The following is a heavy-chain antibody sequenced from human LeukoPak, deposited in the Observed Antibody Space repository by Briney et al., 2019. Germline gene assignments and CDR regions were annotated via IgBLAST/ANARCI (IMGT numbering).Heavy chain of an antibody. CDR1: GGSISSYY. Sequence: PSETLSLTCTVSGGSISSYYWSWIRQPPGKGLEWIGYIYYSGSTNYNPSLKSRVTISVDTSKNQFSLKLSSVTAADTAVYYCASCYGDYNLNYYYYYMDVWGKGTTVTVSS. D-gene: IGHD4-17*01. CDR3: ASCYGDYNLNYYYYYMDV. J-gene: IGHJ6*03. V-gene: IGHV4-59*01. CDR2: IYYSGST.